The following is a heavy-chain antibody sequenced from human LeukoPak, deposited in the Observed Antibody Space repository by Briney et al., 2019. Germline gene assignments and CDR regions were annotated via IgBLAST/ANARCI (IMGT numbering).Heavy chain of an antibody. CDR3: AEGYYFDY. Sequence: GGSLRLSCAASGFTFSNYMMHWVRQAPGKGLVWVSRIKSDGITITYADSVKGRFTISRDNAKNSLYLQMNSLRAEDTAVYYCAEGYYFDYWGQGTLVTVSS. CDR2: IKSDGITI. CDR1: GFTFSNYM. V-gene: IGHV3-74*01. J-gene: IGHJ4*02.